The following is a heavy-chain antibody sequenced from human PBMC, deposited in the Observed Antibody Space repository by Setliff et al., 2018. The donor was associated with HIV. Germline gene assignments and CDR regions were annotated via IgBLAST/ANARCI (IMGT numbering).Heavy chain of an antibody. D-gene: IGHD3-10*01. V-gene: IGHV3-23*01. CDR3: ASRSGSRLTLPLDV. CDR1: GFSISDFW. Sequence: GGSLRLSCAASGFSISDFWMSWVRQAPGKGLEWVSVISGSGDITYYRESVKGRFTVSRDNSNNTVYLQMNSLRAEDTAVYYCASRSGSRLTLPLDVWGQGTTVTVSS. J-gene: IGHJ6*02. CDR2: ISGSGDIT.